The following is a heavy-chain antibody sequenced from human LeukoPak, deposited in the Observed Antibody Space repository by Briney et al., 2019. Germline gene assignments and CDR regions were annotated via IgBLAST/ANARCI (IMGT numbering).Heavy chain of an antibody. Sequence: GGSLRLSCAASGFNFRSYGMHWVRQAPGKGLEWVAVIWYDGSNKNYADSVKGRFTISRDNAKNSLYLQMNSLRAEDTAVYYCAKDSYSKGDYWGQGVLVTVSS. D-gene: IGHD6-13*01. CDR2: IWYDGSNK. J-gene: IGHJ4*02. CDR1: GFNFRSYG. CDR3: AKDSYSKGDY. V-gene: IGHV3-33*06.